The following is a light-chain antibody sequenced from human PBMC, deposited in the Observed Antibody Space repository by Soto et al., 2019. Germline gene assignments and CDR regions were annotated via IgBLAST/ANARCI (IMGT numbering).Light chain of an antibody. J-gene: IGKJ1*01. Sequence: EIVLTQSPATLSASPGERATLSCRASQSANSNLAWYQQRPGQAPRLLIYGASTRATGIPARFSGSGSGTEFTLTISSLHSEDFAIYCCQQYGHWPWTFGQGTKVEIK. CDR2: GAS. CDR3: QQYGHWPWT. CDR1: QSANSN. V-gene: IGKV3-15*01.